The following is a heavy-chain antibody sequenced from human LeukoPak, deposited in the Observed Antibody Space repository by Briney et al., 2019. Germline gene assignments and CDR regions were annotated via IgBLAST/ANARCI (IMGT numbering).Heavy chain of an antibody. CDR1: GFTFSSYI. V-gene: IGHV3-21*01. Sequence: GGSLRLSCAASGFTFSSYIMNWVRQAPGKGLEWVSSISSSSSYIYYADSVKGRFTISRDNAKNSLYLQMNSLRAEDTAVYYCARPYNWNSNWYFDLWGRGTLVTVSS. CDR2: ISSSSSYI. J-gene: IGHJ2*01. D-gene: IGHD1-7*01. CDR3: ARPYNWNSNWYFDL.